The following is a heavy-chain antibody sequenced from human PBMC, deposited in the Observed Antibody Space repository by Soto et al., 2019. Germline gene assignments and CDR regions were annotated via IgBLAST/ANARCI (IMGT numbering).Heavy chain of an antibody. CDR2: INPSGGST. D-gene: IGHD3-22*01. J-gene: IGHJ5*02. CDR3: ARASTYYYDSSGYFDNWFDP. CDR1: GYTFTSYY. V-gene: IGHV1-46*03. Sequence: ASVKVSCKASGYTFTSYYMHWVRQAPGQGLEWMGIINPSGGSTSYAQKFQGRVTMTRDTSTSTVYMELSSLRSEDTAVYYCARASTYYYDSSGYFDNWFDPWGQGTLVTVS.